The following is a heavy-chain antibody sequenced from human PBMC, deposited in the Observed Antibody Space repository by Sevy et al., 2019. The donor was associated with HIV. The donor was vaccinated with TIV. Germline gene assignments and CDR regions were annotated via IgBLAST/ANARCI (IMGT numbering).Heavy chain of an antibody. J-gene: IGHJ4*02. CDR1: GFTINTYS. V-gene: IGHV3-7*01. CDR2: IKEDGSEK. CDR3: ARDAGYCSSTSCYRGDYFDY. Sequence: GGSLRLSCAASGFTINTYSMNWVRQAPGKGLEWVADIKEDGSEKYYVDSVKGRFTISRDNAKKSLYLQMNNLRAEDTAVYYCARDAGYCSSTSCYRGDYFDYWGQGTLVTVSS. D-gene: IGHD2-2*02.